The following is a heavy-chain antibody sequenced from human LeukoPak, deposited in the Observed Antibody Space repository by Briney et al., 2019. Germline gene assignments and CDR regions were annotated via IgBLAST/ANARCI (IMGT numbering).Heavy chain of an antibody. Sequence: ASVKVSCKASGGTFSSYGISWVRQAPGQGLEWMGWISAYNGNTNYAQKFQGRVTMTRDTSISTAYMELSRLRSDDTAVYYCARIHDILTHKQNVDYWGQGTLVTVSS. CDR3: ARIHDILTHKQNVDY. CDR2: ISAYNGNT. D-gene: IGHD3-9*01. CDR1: GGTFSSYG. J-gene: IGHJ4*02. V-gene: IGHV1-18*01.